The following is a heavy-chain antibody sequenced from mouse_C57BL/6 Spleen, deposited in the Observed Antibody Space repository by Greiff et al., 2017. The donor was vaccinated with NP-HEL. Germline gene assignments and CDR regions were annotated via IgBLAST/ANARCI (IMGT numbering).Heavy chain of an antibody. D-gene: IGHD1-1*01. J-gene: IGHJ2*01. CDR3: ARFPHLLPFDY. CDR1: GFTFTDYY. CDR2: IRNKANGFTT. Sequence: EVKLQESGGGLVQPGGSLSLSCAASGFTFTDYYMSWVRQPPGKALEWLGFIRNKANGFTTEYSASVKGRFTISRDNSQSILYRQMNALRAEDSATYYCARFPHLLPFDYWGQGTTLTVSS. V-gene: IGHV7-3*01.